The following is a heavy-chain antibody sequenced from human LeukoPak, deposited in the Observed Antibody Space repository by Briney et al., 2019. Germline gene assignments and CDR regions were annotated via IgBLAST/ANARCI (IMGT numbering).Heavy chain of an antibody. Sequence: SETLSLTCTVSGGSISSGDYYWSWIRQPPGKGLEWIGYIYYSGSTYYNPSLKSRVTISVDTSKNQFSLKLSSVTAADTAVYYCAREIRSPTPNWFDPWGQGTLVTVSS. CDR3: AREIRSPTPNWFDP. J-gene: IGHJ5*02. D-gene: IGHD3-3*01. CDR1: GGSISSGDYY. CDR2: IYYSGST. V-gene: IGHV4-30-4*08.